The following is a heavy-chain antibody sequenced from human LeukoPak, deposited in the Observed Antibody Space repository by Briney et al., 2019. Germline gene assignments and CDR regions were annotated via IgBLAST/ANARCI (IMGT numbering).Heavy chain of an antibody. CDR3: ARSPLRELYIDY. Sequence: GGSLRLSCAASGFTFSSYWMSWVRQAPGKGLGWVANIRQDGSEKYYVDSVKGRFTISRDNAKNSLYLQMNSLRAEDTAVYYCARSPLRELYIDYWGQGTLVTVSS. D-gene: IGHD5/OR15-5a*01. V-gene: IGHV3-7*01. CDR1: GFTFSSYW. J-gene: IGHJ4*02. CDR2: IRQDGSEK.